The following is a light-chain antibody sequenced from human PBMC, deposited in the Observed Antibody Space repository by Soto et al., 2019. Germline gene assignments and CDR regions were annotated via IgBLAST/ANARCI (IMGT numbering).Light chain of an antibody. CDR2: DAS. CDR1: QSISSW. J-gene: IGKJ1*01. Sequence: DIQMTQSPSTLSASVGDRVTITCRASQSISSWLAWYQQKPGKAPKLQVYDASSLESGVPSRFSGSGSGTEFTLTISSLQPDDFATYYCQQYNSYLRTFGQGTKVDIK. V-gene: IGKV1-5*01. CDR3: QQYNSYLRT.